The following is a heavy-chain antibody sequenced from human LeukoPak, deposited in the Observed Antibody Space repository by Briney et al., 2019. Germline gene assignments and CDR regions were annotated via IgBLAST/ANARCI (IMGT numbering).Heavy chain of an antibody. CDR1: GGSITSGDYY. CDR3: ARVRGHVFHRGGWPHYFDY. V-gene: IGHV4-30-4*01. D-gene: IGHD5-24*01. J-gene: IGHJ4*02. Sequence: SETLSLTCTVSGGSITSGDYYWSWIRQPPGKGLEWIGYIYYSGSTYYNPSLKSRVTISVGTSKNQFSLKLTSVTAADTAVYYCARVRGHVFHRGGWPHYFDYWGQGTLVTVSS. CDR2: IYYSGST.